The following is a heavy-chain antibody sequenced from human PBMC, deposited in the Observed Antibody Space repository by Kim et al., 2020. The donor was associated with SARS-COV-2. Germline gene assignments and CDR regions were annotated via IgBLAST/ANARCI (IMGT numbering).Heavy chain of an antibody. CDR3: ARESHYGDQGPGWFDP. J-gene: IGHJ5*02. CDR2: INHSGST. D-gene: IGHD4-17*01. CDR1: GGSFSGYY. Sequence: SETLSLTCAVYGGSFSGYYWSWIRQPPGKGLEWIGEINHSGSTNYNPSLKSRVTISVDTSKNQFSLKLSSVTAADTAVYYCARESHYGDQGPGWFDPWGQGTLVTVSS. V-gene: IGHV4-34*01.